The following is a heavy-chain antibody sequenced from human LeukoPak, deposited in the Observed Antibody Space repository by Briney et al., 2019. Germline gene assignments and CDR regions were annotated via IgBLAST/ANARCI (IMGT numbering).Heavy chain of an antibody. Sequence: SQTLSLTCAVSGGSISSGSYYWSWIRQTPGKGLEWIGYIYYSGSTNYNPSLKSRVTISVDTSKNQFSLKLSSVTAADTAVYYCARDIPLGYCSGGSCYALRYFDLWGRGTLVTVSS. CDR3: ARDIPLGYCSGGSCYALRYFDL. J-gene: IGHJ2*01. CDR2: IYYSGST. D-gene: IGHD2-15*01. V-gene: IGHV4-61*01. CDR1: GGSISSGSYY.